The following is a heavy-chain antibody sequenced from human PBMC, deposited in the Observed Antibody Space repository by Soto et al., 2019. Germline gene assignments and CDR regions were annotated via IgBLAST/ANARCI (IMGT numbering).Heavy chain of an antibody. V-gene: IGHV3-30*18. CDR2: ISYDGSNK. CDR3: AKETSYYYYGMDV. J-gene: IGHJ6*02. Sequence: PGGSLRLSCAASGFTFSSYGMHWVRQAPGKGLEWVAVISYDGSNKYYADSVKGRFTISRDNSKITLYLQMNSLRAEDTAVYYCAKETSYYYYGMDVWGQGTTVTVSS. CDR1: GFTFSSYG.